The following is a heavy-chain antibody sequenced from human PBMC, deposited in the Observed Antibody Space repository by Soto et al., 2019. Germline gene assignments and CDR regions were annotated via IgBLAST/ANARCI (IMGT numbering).Heavy chain of an antibody. J-gene: IGHJ6*02. CDR3: ARDLQEIYDFWSGYYTTDNYYYGMDV. D-gene: IGHD3-3*01. V-gene: IGHV3-30*03. CDR2: ISYYGTNE. Sequence: PGGSLRLSCEASGFTFSGYGMHWVRQAPGKGLEWVAVISYYGTNEYYEDSVKGRFTISRDNSKNTLYLQMNSLRAEDTAVYYCARDLQEIYDFWSGYYTTDNYYYGMDVWGQGTTVTRLL. CDR1: GFTFSGYG.